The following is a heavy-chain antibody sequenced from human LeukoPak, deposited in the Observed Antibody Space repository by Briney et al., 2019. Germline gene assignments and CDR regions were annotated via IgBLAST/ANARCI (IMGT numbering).Heavy chain of an antibody. J-gene: IGHJ4*02. V-gene: IGHV3-53*01. CDR1: WFHVRCKF. CDR3: ARSPYDSSGYYYGYFDY. CDR2: FFSGDYT. D-gene: IGHD3-22*01. Sequence: GGPLKPFCAAFWFHVRCKFLGWVRPASGKGVEWVSVFFSGDYTDYADSVKSRFTISRDNSKNTLYLQMNSLRAEDTAVYYCARSPYDSSGYYYGYFDYWGQGTLVTVSS.